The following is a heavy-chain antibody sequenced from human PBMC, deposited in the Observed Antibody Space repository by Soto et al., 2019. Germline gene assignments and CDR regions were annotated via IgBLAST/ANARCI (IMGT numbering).Heavy chain of an antibody. Sequence: QVQLVESGGGVVQPGRSLRLSCAASGFTFSSYGMHWVRQAPGKGLEWVAVIWYDGSNKYYADSVKGRFTISRDNSKNTLYLRMNSLRAEDTAVYYCARERLHGGDLDYWGRGTLVTVSS. CDR3: ARERLHGGDLDY. D-gene: IGHD2-21*02. CDR2: IWYDGSNK. J-gene: IGHJ4*02. V-gene: IGHV3-33*01. CDR1: GFTFSSYG.